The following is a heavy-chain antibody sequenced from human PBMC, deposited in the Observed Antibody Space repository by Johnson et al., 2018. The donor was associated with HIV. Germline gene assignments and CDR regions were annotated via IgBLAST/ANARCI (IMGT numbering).Heavy chain of an antibody. Sequence: EVQLVESGGGVVRPGGSLRLSCAASGFTLDDYGMSWVRQAPGKGLEWVSGINWNGGSTGYADSVKGRFTISRDNSKNTLYLQMNSLRAEDTAVYYCARDRGVAVVIATEGGAFDIWGQGTMVTVSS. D-gene: IGHD2-21*01. CDR2: INWNGGST. J-gene: IGHJ3*02. V-gene: IGHV3-20*04. CDR1: GFTLDDYG. CDR3: ARDRGVAVVIATEGGAFDI.